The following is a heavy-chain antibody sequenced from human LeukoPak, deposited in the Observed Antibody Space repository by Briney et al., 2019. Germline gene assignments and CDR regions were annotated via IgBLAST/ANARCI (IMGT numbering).Heavy chain of an antibody. CDR2: IYYSGST. J-gene: IGHJ4*02. Sequence: SETLSLTCTVSGGSISSNYWSWIRQPPGKGLEWIGYIYYSGSTNYNPSLKSRVTISVDTSKNQFSLKLSSVTAADTAVYYCARLKYSSGWYYFDYWSQGTLVTVSS. V-gene: IGHV4-59*01. CDR3: ARLKYSSGWYYFDY. D-gene: IGHD6-19*01. CDR1: GGSISSNY.